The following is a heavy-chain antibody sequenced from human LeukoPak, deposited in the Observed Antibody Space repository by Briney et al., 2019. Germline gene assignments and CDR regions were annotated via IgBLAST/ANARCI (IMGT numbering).Heavy chain of an antibody. D-gene: IGHD6-19*01. Sequence: GGSLRLSCAASGFTVSSNYMSWVRQAPGKGLEWVSVIYSGGSTYYADSVKGRFTISRDNFKNTLYLQMNSLRAEDTAVYYCARDSSGSDAFDIWGQGTMVTVSS. CDR1: GFTVSSNY. J-gene: IGHJ3*02. CDR2: IYSGGST. V-gene: IGHV3-53*01. CDR3: ARDSSGSDAFDI.